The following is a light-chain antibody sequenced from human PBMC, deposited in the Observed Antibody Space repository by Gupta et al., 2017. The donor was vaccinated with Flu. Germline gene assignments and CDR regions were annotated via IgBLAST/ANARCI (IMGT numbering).Light chain of an antibody. Sequence: EIVLMQSPATLSLSPGQRATLSCRASQSVISSYIAWYQQQPGQAPRLLIYGASSRATGIPDRISGSGCATDFTLTSSREEVEDFAVYHWQHNSRSRTFGQGTQLEIK. CDR1: QSVISSY. J-gene: IGKJ5*01. V-gene: IGKV3-20*01. CDR2: GAS. CDR3: QHNSRSRT.